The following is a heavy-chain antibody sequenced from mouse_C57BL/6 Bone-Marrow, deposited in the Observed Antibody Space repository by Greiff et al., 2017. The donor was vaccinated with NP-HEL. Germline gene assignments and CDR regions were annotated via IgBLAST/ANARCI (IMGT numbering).Heavy chain of an antibody. CDR1: GYSFTGYY. V-gene: IGHV1-42*01. J-gene: IGHJ2*01. D-gene: IGHD4-1*01. CDR2: INPSTGGT. CDR3: ARFWGDY. Sequence: VQLQQSGPELVKPGASVKISCKASGYSFTGYYMNWVKQSPEKSLEWIGEINPSTGGTTYNQKFKAKATLTVDKSSSTAYMQLKSLTSEDSAVYYCARFWGDYWGQGTTLTVSS.